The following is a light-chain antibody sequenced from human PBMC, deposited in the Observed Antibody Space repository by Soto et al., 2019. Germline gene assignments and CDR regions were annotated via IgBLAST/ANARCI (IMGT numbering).Light chain of an antibody. J-gene: IGKJ4*01. CDR3: QQYNDRPLT. CDR1: QTVGTN. CDR2: GAS. Sequence: EIVMTQSPDTLSVSPGERATLSCRASQTVGTNLAWYKQRPGQAPSLLVYGASSRATNIPARFTGSGSGTDFTLTISRLQSEDFAVYYCQQYNDRPLTFGGGTKVEIK. V-gene: IGKV3-15*01.